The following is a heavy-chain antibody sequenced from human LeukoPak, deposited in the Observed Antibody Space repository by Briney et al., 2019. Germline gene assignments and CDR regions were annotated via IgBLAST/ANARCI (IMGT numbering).Heavy chain of an antibody. CDR2: ISYDGSNK. CDR1: GFTFSSYA. V-gene: IGHV3-30-3*01. Sequence: SGGSLRLSCAAAGFTFSSYAMHWDRQAPGKGREWVAVISYDGSNKYYADSVKGRFTNSRDNSKNTLYLQMNSLRAEDTAVYYCARESVCAFDIWGQGTMVTVSS. CDR3: ARESVCAFDI. J-gene: IGHJ3*02. D-gene: IGHD3-16*01.